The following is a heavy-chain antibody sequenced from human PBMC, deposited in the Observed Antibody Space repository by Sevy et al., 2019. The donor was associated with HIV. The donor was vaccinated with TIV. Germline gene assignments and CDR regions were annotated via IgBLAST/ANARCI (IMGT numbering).Heavy chain of an antibody. D-gene: IGHD3-3*01. V-gene: IGHV3-48*03. CDR2: ISSSGSTI. J-gene: IGHJ3*02. CDR3: ASDTITIFGMGGAFDI. CDR1: GFTFSSYE. Sequence: GGSLRLSCAASGFTFSSYEMNWVRQAPGKGLEWVSYISSSGSTIYYADYVKGRFTISINNAKNSLYLQMNSLRAEDTAVYYCASDTITIFGMGGAFDIWGQGTMVTVSS.